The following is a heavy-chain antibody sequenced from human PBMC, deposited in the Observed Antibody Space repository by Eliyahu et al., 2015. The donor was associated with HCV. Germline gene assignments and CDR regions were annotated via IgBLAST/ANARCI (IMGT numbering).Heavy chain of an antibody. CDR2: IRSKAHGGTT. D-gene: IGHD2-2*01. CDR1: GFSFSDAW. Sequence: EVQLAESGGGLVKPGGSLRLSCAASGFSFSDAWMSWVRQGPGKGLEWVGXIRSKAHGGTTDYAGPVKGRFTISRDDSKNMLFLQMNSLKSXDTAVYYCSDQXTIGGQGTLVIVSS. CDR3: SDQXTI. V-gene: IGHV3-15*05. J-gene: IGHJ4*02.